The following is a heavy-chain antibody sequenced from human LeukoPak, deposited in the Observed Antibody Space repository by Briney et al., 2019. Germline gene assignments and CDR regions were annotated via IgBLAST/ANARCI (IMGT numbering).Heavy chain of an antibody. Sequence: GESLKISCKGSGYSFTDYWIGWVRQMPGKGLEWMGIIYPGDSDTRCSPSFQGQVTISADKSISTAYLQRSSLKASDTAMYYCARPRDCSGGSCYSGAFDIWGQGTMVTVSS. J-gene: IGHJ3*02. V-gene: IGHV5-51*01. CDR1: GYSFTDYW. D-gene: IGHD2-15*01. CDR2: IYPGDSDT. CDR3: ARPRDCSGGSCYSGAFDI.